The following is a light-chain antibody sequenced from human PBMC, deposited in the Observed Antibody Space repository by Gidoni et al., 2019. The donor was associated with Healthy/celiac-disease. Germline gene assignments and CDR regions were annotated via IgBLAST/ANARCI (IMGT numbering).Light chain of an antibody. CDR1: QSLLHSDGTTC. J-gene: IGKJ4*01. V-gene: IGKV2D-29*01. CDR2: EVC. CDR3: MQSIQLPIT. Sequence: DIVLTWTQLSLLVTPGQPASISCKSSQSLLHSDGTTCLYWYLQKPGQPPQLLIYEVCNRFSGVPGWFSGGGSGADFPLKISRVAAEDAGVYYYMQSIQLPITFGGGTKVEIK.